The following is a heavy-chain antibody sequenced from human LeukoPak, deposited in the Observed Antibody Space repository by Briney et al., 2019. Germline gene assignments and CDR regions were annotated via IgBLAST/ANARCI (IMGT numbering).Heavy chain of an antibody. V-gene: IGHV3-49*04. CDR3: TKVECELPRN. CDR2: IRSKTYGRTT. J-gene: IGHJ4*02. D-gene: IGHD1-26*01. CDR1: GFTFGDYA. Sequence: GRSLTLSCRTSGFTFGDYAMSWVRQAPGKGLEWVGFIRSKTYGRTTEYDASVKCRFTISRDDSKSIAYLQMNSLKAEDTGVYYCTKVECELPRNWGQGTLVTVST.